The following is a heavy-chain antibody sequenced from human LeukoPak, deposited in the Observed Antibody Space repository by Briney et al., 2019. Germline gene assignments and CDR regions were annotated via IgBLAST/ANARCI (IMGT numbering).Heavy chain of an antibody. CDR2: IIPIFGTA. V-gene: IGHV1-69*05. D-gene: IGHD1-26*01. CDR1: GGTFSSYA. J-gene: IGHJ5*02. CDR3: ATDSGSAPRDP. Sequence: SVKVSCKASGGTFSSYAISWVRQAPGQGLEWMGRIIPIFGTANYAQKFQGRVTITTDESTSTAYMELSSLRSEDTAVHYCATDSGSAPRDPWGQGTLVTVSS.